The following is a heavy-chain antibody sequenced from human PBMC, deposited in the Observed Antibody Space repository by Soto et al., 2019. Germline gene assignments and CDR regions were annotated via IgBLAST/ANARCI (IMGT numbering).Heavy chain of an antibody. V-gene: IGHV1-69*06. J-gene: IGHJ4*02. Sequence: GASVKVSCKASGGTFGSSTISWVRQAPGQGLEWMGGITPVFGAPNYAQKFQGRVTITADKSTSTAYMELRSLRSEDTAVYYCARGELATIAYFDYWGQGTLVTSPQ. D-gene: IGHD5-12*01. CDR3: ARGELATIAYFDY. CDR2: ITPVFGAP. CDR1: GGTFGSST.